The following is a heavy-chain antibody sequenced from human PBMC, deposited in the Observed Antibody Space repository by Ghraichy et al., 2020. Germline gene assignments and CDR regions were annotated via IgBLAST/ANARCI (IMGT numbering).Heavy chain of an antibody. CDR2: MYYSGST. D-gene: IGHD3-22*01. V-gene: IGHV4-61*01. Sequence: SQTLSLTCTVSGVSVNSGSFYWTWIRQPPGKGLEWIAYMYYSGSTNYNPTLKSRVTISVDTSKNQFSLMLTSVTAADAAVYYCARGSSYYSDSSGYYFFDYWGQGTLVTVSS. CDR1: GVSVNSGSFY. CDR3: ARGSSYYSDSSGYYFFDY. J-gene: IGHJ4*02.